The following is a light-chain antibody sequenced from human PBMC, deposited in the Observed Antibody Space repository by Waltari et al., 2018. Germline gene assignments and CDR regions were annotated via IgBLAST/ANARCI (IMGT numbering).Light chain of an antibody. J-gene: IGKJ5*01. V-gene: IGKV3-20*01. CDR3: QQYDNSLT. CDR2: AEN. Sequence: EIVLTQSPATLSLSPGERATLSCRASRSISSSYLAWYQQKPGQAPRLLIYAENRRATGIPDRFSGSGSGSETDFTLTIIRLEPEDFAVYYCQQYDNSLTFGQVTRLDIK. CDR1: RSISSSY.